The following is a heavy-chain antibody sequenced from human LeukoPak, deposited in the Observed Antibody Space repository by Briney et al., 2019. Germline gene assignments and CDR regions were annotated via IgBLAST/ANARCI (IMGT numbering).Heavy chain of an antibody. Sequence: GGPLRLSCAASGFTFSSYAMHWVRQAPGKGLEWVAVISYDGSNKYYADSVKGRFTISRDNSKNTLYLQVNSLRAEDTAVYYCARAASAARYNWFDPWGQGTLVTVSS. CDR3: ARAASAARYNWFDP. J-gene: IGHJ5*02. CDR2: ISYDGSNK. CDR1: GFTFSSYA. D-gene: IGHD2-15*01. V-gene: IGHV3-30*01.